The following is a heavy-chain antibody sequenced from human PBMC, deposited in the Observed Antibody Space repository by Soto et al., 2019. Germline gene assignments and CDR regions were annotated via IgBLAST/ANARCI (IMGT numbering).Heavy chain of an antibody. J-gene: IGHJ4*02. D-gene: IGHD2-8*01. Sequence: QVQLVESGGGVVPPGRSLRLSCAASGFTFSSYGMHWVRQAPGKGLEWVAVISYDGSNKYYADSVKGRFTISRDNSKNTLYLQMNSLRAEDTAVYYCALMSENYWGQGTLVTVSS. CDR3: ALMSENY. CDR2: ISYDGSNK. CDR1: GFTFSSYG. V-gene: IGHV3-30*03.